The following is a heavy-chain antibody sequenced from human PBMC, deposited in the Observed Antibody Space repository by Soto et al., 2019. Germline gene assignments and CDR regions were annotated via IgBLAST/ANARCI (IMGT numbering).Heavy chain of an antibody. CDR1: GFTFTNYE. CDR3: ARGSRSTYGMDV. D-gene: IGHD3-3*01. Sequence: EVQLVESGGGLVQPGGSLRLSCAASGFTFTNYEMNWARQAPGKGLEWVSYISNSGGTIYYADSVKGRFTISRDNANNSLYLQMNSLRAEDTALYYCARGSRSTYGMDVWGQGTTVTVSS. J-gene: IGHJ6*02. CDR2: ISNSGGTI. V-gene: IGHV3-48*03.